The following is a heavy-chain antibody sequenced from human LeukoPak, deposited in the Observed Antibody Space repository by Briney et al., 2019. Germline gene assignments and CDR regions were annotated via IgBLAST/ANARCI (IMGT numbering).Heavy chain of an antibody. J-gene: IGHJ4*02. D-gene: IGHD6-19*01. CDR3: AKDRQWLADDFDY. Sequence: GGSLRLSCAASGFTFSSYAMSWVRQAPGKGLECISGFSGSGGSTYYADSVKGRFTISRDNSKNTLYLQMNSLRAEDTAVYYCAKDRQWLADDFDYWGQGTLVTVSS. CDR2: FSGSGGST. V-gene: IGHV3-23*01. CDR1: GFTFSSYA.